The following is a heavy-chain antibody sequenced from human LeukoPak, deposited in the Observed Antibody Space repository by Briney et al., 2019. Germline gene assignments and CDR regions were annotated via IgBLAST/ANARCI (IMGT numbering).Heavy chain of an antibody. V-gene: IGHV1-8*01. CDR1: GYTFTSYD. J-gene: IGHJ6*02. D-gene: IGHD2-2*01. Sequence: GASVKVSCKASGYTFTSYDINWVRQATGQGLEWMGWMNPNSGNTGYAQKLQGRVTMTTDTSTSTAYMELRSLRSDDTAVYYCARPASALVATSYYYYYYGMDVWGQGTTVTVSS. CDR2: MNPNSGNT. CDR3: ARPASALVATSYYYYYYGMDV.